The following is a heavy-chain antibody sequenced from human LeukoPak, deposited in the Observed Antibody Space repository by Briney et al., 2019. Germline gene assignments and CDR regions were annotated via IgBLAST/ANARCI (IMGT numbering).Heavy chain of an antibody. J-gene: IGHJ6*02. CDR2: INPSGGST. CDR3: ASPYYDILTGYPYGMDV. V-gene: IGHV1-46*01. Sequence: ASVKVSCKASGYTFTSYYMHWVRQAPGQGLEWMGIINPSGGSTSYAQKFQGRVTMTRDTSTSTVYMELSSLRSEDTAVYCCASPYYDILTGYPYGMDVWGQGTTVTVSS. D-gene: IGHD3-9*01. CDR1: GYTFTSYY.